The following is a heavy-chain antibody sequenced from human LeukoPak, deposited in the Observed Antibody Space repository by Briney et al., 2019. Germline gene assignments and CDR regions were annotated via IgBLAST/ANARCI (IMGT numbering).Heavy chain of an antibody. D-gene: IGHD3-22*01. J-gene: IGHJ4*02. Sequence: GGSLRLSCAASGFTFSSYSMNWVRQAPGKGLEWVSSISSSSSYIYYADSVKGRFTISRDNAKNSLYLQMNSLRVEDTAVYFCARAREYDSAGYYYGADYWGQGTLVTVSS. V-gene: IGHV3-21*01. CDR2: ISSSSSYI. CDR1: GFTFSSYS. CDR3: ARAREYDSAGYYYGADY.